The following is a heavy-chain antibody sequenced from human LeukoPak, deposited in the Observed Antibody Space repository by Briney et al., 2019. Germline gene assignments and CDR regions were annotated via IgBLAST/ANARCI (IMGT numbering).Heavy chain of an antibody. CDR3: ARDPGSTLFDY. J-gene: IGHJ4*02. CDR2: INPNSGDT. Sequence: ASVKVSCKASGYTFTGYHMHWVRRAPGQGLEWMGRINPNSGDTNYAQKFQGRVTMTTDTSTSTAYMELRSLRSDDTAVYYCARDPGSTLFDYWGQGTLVTVSS. CDR1: GYTFTGYH. V-gene: IGHV1-2*06. D-gene: IGHD2/OR15-2a*01.